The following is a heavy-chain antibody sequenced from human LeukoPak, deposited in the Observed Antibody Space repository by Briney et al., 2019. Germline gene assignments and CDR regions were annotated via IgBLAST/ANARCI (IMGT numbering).Heavy chain of an antibody. CDR2: ISGSGGST. Sequence: GGSLSLSCAASGFTFSSYAMSLVRQAPGKGLEWVSAISGSGGSTYYADSVKGRFTISRDNSKNTLYLQMNSLRAEDTAVYHCAKDIPIIVVVPAAISRLDYWGQGTLVTVSS. CDR3: AKDIPIIVVVPAAISRLDY. CDR1: GFTFSSYA. V-gene: IGHV3-23*01. J-gene: IGHJ4*02. D-gene: IGHD2-2*01.